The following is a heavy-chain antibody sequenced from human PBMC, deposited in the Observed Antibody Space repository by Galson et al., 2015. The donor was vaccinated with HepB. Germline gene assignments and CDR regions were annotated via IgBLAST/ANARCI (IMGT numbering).Heavy chain of an antibody. CDR2: ISGSGGSK. V-gene: IGHV3-23*01. CDR1: GFTFSSYA. CDR3: ARVSEAAAGPYNPAEYFQH. Sequence: SLRLSCAASGFTFSSYAMSWVRQAPGKELEWVSAISGSGGSKYYADSVKGRFTISRDNSKNTLYLQMNSLRAEDTAVYYCARVSEAAAGPYNPAEYFQHWGQGTLVTVSS. D-gene: IGHD6-13*01. J-gene: IGHJ1*01.